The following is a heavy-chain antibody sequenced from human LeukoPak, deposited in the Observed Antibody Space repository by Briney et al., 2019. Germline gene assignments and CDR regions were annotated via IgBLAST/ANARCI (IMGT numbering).Heavy chain of an antibody. CDR1: AYTFTDYY. CDR2: INPNGGGT. V-gene: IGHV1-2*02. J-gene: IGHJ5*02. D-gene: IGHD1-7*01. Sequence: ASVKVSCKASAYTFTDYYMHWVRQAPGQGLEWMGWINPNGGGTYYAQKFQDRVTMTRDTSINTASMELSRLRSDDTAMYYCAREGAPRITGTTNPFDPWGQGTLVTVSS. CDR3: AREGAPRITGTTNPFDP.